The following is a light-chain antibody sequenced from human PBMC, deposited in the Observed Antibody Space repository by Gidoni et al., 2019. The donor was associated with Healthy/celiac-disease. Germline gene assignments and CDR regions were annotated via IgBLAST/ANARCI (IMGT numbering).Light chain of an antibody. CDR3: QQANSNPPFT. CDR1: QGISSW. J-gene: IGKJ3*01. V-gene: IGKV1-12*01. CDR2: AAS. Sequence: DIQTTQSPSSVSSSVGDRGTITCRASQGISSWLAWYQQKPGDAPKLLIYAASSLQGGVPSRFSGSGSGTEYTLTISSLQPEDFATYYCQQANSNPPFTFGPGTKVDIK.